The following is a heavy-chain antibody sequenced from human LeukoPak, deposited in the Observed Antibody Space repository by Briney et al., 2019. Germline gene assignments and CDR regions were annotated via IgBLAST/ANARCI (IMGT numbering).Heavy chain of an antibody. Sequence: SETLSLTCSVSGGSIRSGTYYWSWIRQFAGKGLEWIGRFYTSGSTNYNPSLKSRVTISVDTSKNQFSLNPTSVTAADTAVYYCARVEKTTFYYYRDVWGKGTTVTVSS. V-gene: IGHV4-61*02. CDR3: ARVEKTTFYYYRDV. CDR1: GGSIRSGTYY. J-gene: IGHJ6*03. CDR2: FYTSGST. D-gene: IGHD4-11*01.